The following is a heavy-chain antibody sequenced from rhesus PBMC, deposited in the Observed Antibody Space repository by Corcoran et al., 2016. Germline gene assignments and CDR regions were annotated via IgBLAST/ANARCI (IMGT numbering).Heavy chain of an antibody. V-gene: IGHV3S18*01. CDR1: GVTFNDYY. J-gene: IGHJ6*01. CDR3: VRAGAGLDS. Sequence: EVQLVESGGGLAEPGGSLRLSCAASGVTFNDYYIFWVRPAPGKGMGWVSGISYEGGSTYYVDSVGGRFTISRENAKNTLYLQMDSLKNEDTAVYYCVRAGAGLDSWGQGVVVTVSS. CDR2: ISYEGGST.